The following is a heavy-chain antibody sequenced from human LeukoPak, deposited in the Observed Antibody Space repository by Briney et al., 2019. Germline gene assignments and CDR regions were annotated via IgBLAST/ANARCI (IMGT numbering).Heavy chain of an antibody. CDR1: GFTFSTYW. CDR2: VRPEGTTT. Sequence: GSLRLSCAASGFTFSTYWMHWVRPAPGKGLVWVSRVRPEGTTTAYADSVKGRFTISRDNAKNTLFLQMNSLSAEDTAVYYCARDLDWILFDYWGQGTLVTVSS. CDR3: ARDLDWILFDY. D-gene: IGHD3-9*01. V-gene: IGHV3-74*03. J-gene: IGHJ4*02.